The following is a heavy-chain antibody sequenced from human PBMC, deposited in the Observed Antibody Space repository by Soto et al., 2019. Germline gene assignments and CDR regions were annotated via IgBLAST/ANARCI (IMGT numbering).Heavy chain of an antibody. CDR3: TSTNIVATITFGY. Sequence: GGSLRLSCAASGFTFSGSAMHWVRQASGKELEWVGRIRSKANSYATAYAASVKGRFTISRDDSKNTAYLQMNSLKTEDTAVYYCTSTNIVATITFGYWGQGTLVTVSS. V-gene: IGHV3-73*01. CDR2: IRSKANSYAT. J-gene: IGHJ4*02. CDR1: GFTFSGSA. D-gene: IGHD5-12*01.